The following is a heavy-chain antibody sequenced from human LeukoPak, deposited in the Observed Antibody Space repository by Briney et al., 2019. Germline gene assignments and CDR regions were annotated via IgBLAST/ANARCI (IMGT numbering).Heavy chain of an antibody. D-gene: IGHD3-16*01. CDR3: AKLVAGEKGYVFDY. V-gene: IGHV3-23*01. J-gene: IGHJ4*02. CDR1: GFTFSTYA. CDR2: ISASGGGGST. Sequence: GGSLRLSCAASGFTFSTYAMGWVRQAPGKGLEWVSAISASGGGGSTYYADSVKGRFTISRDNSKNTLYLQMSSLRAEDTAVYYCAKLVAGEKGYVFDYWGQGTLVTVSS.